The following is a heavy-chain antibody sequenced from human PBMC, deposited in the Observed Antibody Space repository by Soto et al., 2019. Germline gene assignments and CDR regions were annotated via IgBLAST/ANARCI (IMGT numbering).Heavy chain of an antibody. D-gene: IGHD2-2*01. V-gene: IGHV4-39*07. CDR1: GGSISSSSYY. J-gene: IGHJ4*02. CDR2: IYYSGST. CDR3: AREGDIVVVPAALPFDY. Sequence: SETLSLTCTVSGGSISSSSYYWGWIRQPPGKGLEWIGSIYYSGSTYYNPSLKSRVTISVDTPKNQFSLKLSSVTAADTAVYYCAREGDIVVVPAALPFDYWGQGTLVTVSS.